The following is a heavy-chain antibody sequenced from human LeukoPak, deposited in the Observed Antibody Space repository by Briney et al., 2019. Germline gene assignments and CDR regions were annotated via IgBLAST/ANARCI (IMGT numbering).Heavy chain of an antibody. V-gene: IGHV1-3*01. D-gene: IGHD3-22*01. CDR3: ARVGSSGPSDAFDI. J-gene: IGHJ3*02. Sequence: GASVKVSCKAPGYTFTSYAMHWVRQAPGQRLEWMGWINAGNGNTKYSQKFQGRVTITRDTSASTAYMELSSLRSEDTAVYYCARVGSSGPSDAFDIWGQGTMVTVSS. CDR1: GYTFTSYA. CDR2: INAGNGNT.